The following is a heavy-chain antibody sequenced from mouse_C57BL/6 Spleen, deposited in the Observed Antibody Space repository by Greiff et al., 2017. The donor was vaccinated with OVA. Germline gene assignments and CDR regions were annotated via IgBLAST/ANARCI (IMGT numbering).Heavy chain of an antibody. CDR1: GYTFTSYW. CDR3: ARSGDSYYFDY. J-gene: IGHJ2*01. D-gene: IGHD3-1*01. Sequence: QVQLQQPGAELVMPGASVKLSCKASGYTFTSYWMHWVKQRPGQGLEWIGEIDPSDSYTNYNQKFKGKSTLTVDKSSSTAYMQLSSLTSEDSAVYYCARSGDSYYFDYWGQGTTLTVSS. CDR2: IDPSDSYT. V-gene: IGHV1-69*01.